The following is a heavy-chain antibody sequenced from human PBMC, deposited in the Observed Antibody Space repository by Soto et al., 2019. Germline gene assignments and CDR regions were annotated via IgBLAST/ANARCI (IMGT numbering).Heavy chain of an antibody. J-gene: IGHJ4*02. CDR2: IDWDDDK. D-gene: IGHD5-12*01. CDR1: VFSLSTSGMC. V-gene: IGHV2-70*11. CDR3: ARTLTFNVDIISDY. Sequence: SGPTLVNPPQTLTLPCTFSVFSLSTSGMCVSWIRQPPGKALEWLARIDWDDDKYYSTSLKTRLTISKDTSKNQVVLTMTNMDPVDTATYYCARTLTFNVDIISDYWGQGTLVTVSS.